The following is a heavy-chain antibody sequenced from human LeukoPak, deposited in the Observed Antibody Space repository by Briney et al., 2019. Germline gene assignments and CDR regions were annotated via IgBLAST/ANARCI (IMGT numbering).Heavy chain of an antibody. CDR3: ARDPDLVAGFDY. Sequence: PGGSLRLSCAASGFTFSSYAMNWVRQAPGKGLEWVAVISYDGSNKYYADSVKGRFTISRDNSKNTLYLQMNSLRAEDTAVYYCARDPDLVAGFDYWGQGTLVTVSS. V-gene: IGHV3-30-3*01. CDR1: GFTFSSYA. J-gene: IGHJ4*02. D-gene: IGHD6-19*01. CDR2: ISYDGSNK.